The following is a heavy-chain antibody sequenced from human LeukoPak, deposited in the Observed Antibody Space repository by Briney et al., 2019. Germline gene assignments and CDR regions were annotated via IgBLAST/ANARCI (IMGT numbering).Heavy chain of an antibody. CDR1: GFTFSSYA. J-gene: IGHJ4*02. D-gene: IGHD5-12*01. V-gene: IGHV3-30-3*01. CDR2: ISYDGSNK. CDR3: AKDLLAATIDYYFDY. Sequence: PGGSLRLSCAAPGFTFSSYAVHWVRQAPGKGLEWVAVISYDGSNKYYADSVKGRFTISRDNSKNTLYLQMNSLRAEDTAVYYCAKDLLAATIDYYFDYCSQGTLVTVSS.